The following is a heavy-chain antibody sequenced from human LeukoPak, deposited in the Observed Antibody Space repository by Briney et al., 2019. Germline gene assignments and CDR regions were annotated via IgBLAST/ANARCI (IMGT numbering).Heavy chain of an antibody. J-gene: IGHJ4*02. Sequence: SETLSLTCTVSGGSVSSGSYYWSWIRQSPGKRLEWIGYISYTGTTNYNPSLRSRVAIFVDTSKNQFSLILHSVAAADTAVYYCARRSEFDNTHYHYFDYWGQGALVTVSS. D-gene: IGHD2-15*01. V-gene: IGHV4-61*01. CDR1: GGSVSSGSYY. CDR3: ARRSEFDNTHYHYFDY. CDR2: ISYTGTT.